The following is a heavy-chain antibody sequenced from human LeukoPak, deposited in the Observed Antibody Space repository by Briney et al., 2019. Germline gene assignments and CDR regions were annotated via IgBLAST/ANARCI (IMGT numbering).Heavy chain of an antibody. V-gene: IGHV4-59*01. D-gene: IGHD3-22*01. Sequence: PSETLSLTCTVSGGSISSYYWSWIRQPPGKGLEWIGYIYYSGTTNYNPSLKSRVTISLNTSKNQFSLKLSSVTAADTAVYYCARWGYESSGYYRPFDYWGQGTLVTVSS. J-gene: IGHJ4*02. CDR3: ARWGYESSGYYRPFDY. CDR2: IYYSGTT. CDR1: GGSISSYY.